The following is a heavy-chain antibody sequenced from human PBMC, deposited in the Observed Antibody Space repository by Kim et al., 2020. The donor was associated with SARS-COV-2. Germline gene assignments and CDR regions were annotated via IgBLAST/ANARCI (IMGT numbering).Heavy chain of an antibody. CDR2: ISYDGSNK. Sequence: GGSLRLSCAASGFTFSSYGMHWVRQAPGKGLEWVAVISYDGSNKYYADSVKGRFTISRDNSKNTLYLQMNSLRAEDTAVYYCANQGGMDVWGQGTTVTVSS. CDR3: ANQGGMDV. J-gene: IGHJ6*02. CDR1: GFTFSSYG. V-gene: IGHV3-30*18.